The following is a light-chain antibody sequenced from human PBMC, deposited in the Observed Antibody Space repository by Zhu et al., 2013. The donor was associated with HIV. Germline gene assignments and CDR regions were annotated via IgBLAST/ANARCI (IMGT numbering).Light chain of an antibody. CDR1: SSDVGGYNY. Sequence: QSALTQPASVSGSPGQSITISCTGTSSDVGGYNYVSWYQQHPGKAPKLMIYEVSYRPSGVSNRFSGSKSGNTASLTISGLLAEDEADYYCSSYTSSSTLFVFGTGTKVTVL. J-gene: IGLJ1*01. CDR2: EVS. V-gene: IGLV2-14*01. CDR3: SSYTSSSTLFV.